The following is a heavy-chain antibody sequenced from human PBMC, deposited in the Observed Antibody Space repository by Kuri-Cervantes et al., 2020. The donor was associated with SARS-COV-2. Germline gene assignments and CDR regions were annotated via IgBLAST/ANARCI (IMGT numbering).Heavy chain of an antibody. Sequence: SVKVSCKASGHTFTIYSMHWVRQAPGQRLEWMGWINAGNGNTKYSQKFQGRVTITRDTSASTAYMELSSLRSDDTAVYYCARDRQGGRIRITIFGVASYGMDVWGQGTTVTVSS. CDR1: GHTFTIYS. J-gene: IGHJ6*02. CDR2: INAGNGNT. CDR3: ARDRQGGRIRITIFGVASYGMDV. V-gene: IGHV1-3*01. D-gene: IGHD3-3*01.